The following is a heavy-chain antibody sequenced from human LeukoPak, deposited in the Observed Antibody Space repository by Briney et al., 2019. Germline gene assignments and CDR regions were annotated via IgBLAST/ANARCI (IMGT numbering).Heavy chain of an antibody. D-gene: IGHD4/OR15-4a*01. CDR1: GFSFSNYA. Sequence: PGRSLRLSCAASGFSFSNYAMHWVRQAPGKGLEWVAVIWSDGRDQRFGDSVKGRSTISRDNSKNMVFLEMNSLRVEDTAVYYCAREYGGGYRAVWGKGTTVTVSS. J-gene: IGHJ6*03. V-gene: IGHV3-33*01. CDR3: AREYGGGYRAV. CDR2: IWSDGRDQ.